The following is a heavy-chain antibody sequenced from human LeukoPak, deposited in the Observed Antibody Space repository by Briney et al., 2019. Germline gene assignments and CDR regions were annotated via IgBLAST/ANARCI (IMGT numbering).Heavy chain of an antibody. V-gene: IGHV4-59*12. CDR3: ARGRRKYSSSWPPRENYYYYYYMDV. J-gene: IGHJ6*03. D-gene: IGHD6-13*01. CDR1: GGSISFYY. CDR2: VYYSGST. Sequence: SETLSLTCTVSGGSISFYYWNWIRQSPGKGLEWLGYVYYSGSTNYNPSFNSRVTISLDTSKNQFSLKLSSVTAADTAVYYCARGRRKYSSSWPPRENYYYYYYMDVWGKGTTVTVSS.